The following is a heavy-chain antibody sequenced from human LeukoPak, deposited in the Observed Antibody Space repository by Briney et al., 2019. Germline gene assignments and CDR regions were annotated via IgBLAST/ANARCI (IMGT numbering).Heavy chain of an antibody. V-gene: IGHV4-39*07. Sequence: SETLSLTCTVSGGSISSSSYYWGWIRQPPGKGLEWIGSIYYSGSTYYNPSLKSRVTISVDTSKNQFSLKLSSVTAADTAVYYCARAPGGRYYYYYYMDVWGKGTTVTVSS. CDR1: GGSISSSSYY. CDR3: ARAPGGRYYYYYYMDV. D-gene: IGHD3-16*01. J-gene: IGHJ6*03. CDR2: IYYSGST.